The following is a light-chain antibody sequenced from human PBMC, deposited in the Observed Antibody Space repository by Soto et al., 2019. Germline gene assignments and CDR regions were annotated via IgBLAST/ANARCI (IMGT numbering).Light chain of an antibody. CDR3: QQYGSSPLVT. CDR1: QSVSSSY. V-gene: IGKV3-20*01. Sequence: EIVLTQSPGTLSLSPGERATLSCRASQSVSSSYLAWYQQRPGQAPRLLIYGTSSRATGIPDRFSGSGSGTDFTLTISRLKHEDVAVYYCQQYGSSPLVTFGHGTRLEIK. CDR2: GTS. J-gene: IGKJ5*01.